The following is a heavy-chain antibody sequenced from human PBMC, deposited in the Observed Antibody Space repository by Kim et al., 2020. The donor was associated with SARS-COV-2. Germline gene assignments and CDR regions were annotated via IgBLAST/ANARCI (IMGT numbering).Heavy chain of an antibody. Sequence: SETLSLTCTVSGGSISSYYWSWIRQPPGKGLVWIGYIYYSGSTNYNPSLKSRVTFSVDTSKNQFSLKLSSVTAADTAVYYCARDSFRVAGWFDPWGQGTLVTVSS. V-gene: IGHV4-59*13. D-gene: IGHD2-15*01. CDR2: IYYSGST. CDR3: ARDSFRVAGWFDP. CDR1: GGSISSYY. J-gene: IGHJ5*02.